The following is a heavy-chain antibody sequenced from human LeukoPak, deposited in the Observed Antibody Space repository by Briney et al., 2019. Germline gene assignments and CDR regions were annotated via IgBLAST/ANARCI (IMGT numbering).Heavy chain of an antibody. CDR1: GGPISSYY. J-gene: IGHJ4*02. CDR2: IYYTGST. CDR3: ARGNSGSYYGFDY. D-gene: IGHD1-26*01. Sequence: SETLSLTCTVSGGPISSYYWSWIRQPPGKGLEWIGYIYYTGSTNYNPSLKSRVTISVDTSKNQSSLKLSSVTAADTAVYYCARGNSGSYYGFDYWGQGTLVTVSS. V-gene: IGHV4-59*01.